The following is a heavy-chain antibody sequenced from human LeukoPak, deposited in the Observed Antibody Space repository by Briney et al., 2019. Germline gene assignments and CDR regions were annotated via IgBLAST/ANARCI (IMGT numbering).Heavy chain of an antibody. Sequence: VASVKVSCKASGGTFSSYAISWVRQAPGQGLEWMGGIIPIFGTANYAQKFQGRVTITADKSTSTAYMELSSLRSEDTAVYYCARTTGYDFWSGPSYYYYMDVWGKGTTVTVSS. CDR3: ARTTGYDFWSGPSYYYYMDV. J-gene: IGHJ6*03. CDR1: GGTFSSYA. D-gene: IGHD3-3*01. CDR2: IIPIFGTA. V-gene: IGHV1-69*06.